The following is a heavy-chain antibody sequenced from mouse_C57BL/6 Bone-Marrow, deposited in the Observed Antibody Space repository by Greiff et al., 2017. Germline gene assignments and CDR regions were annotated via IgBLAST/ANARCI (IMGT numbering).Heavy chain of an antibody. D-gene: IGHD2-4*01. CDR2: IYPRSGNT. CDR1: GYTFTSYG. Sequence: VQLQQSGAELARPGASVKLSCKASGYTFTSYGISWVKQRTGQGLEWIGEIYPRSGNTYYNEKFKGKATLTADKSSSTAYMVLRSLTSEDSAVYFCARKDYEGLAYWGQGTLVTVSA. J-gene: IGHJ3*01. CDR3: ARKDYEGLAY. V-gene: IGHV1-81*01.